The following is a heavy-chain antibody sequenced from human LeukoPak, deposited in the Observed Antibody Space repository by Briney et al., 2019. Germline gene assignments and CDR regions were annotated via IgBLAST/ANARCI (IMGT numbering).Heavy chain of an antibody. CDR1: GGTFSSYT. CDR2: IIPILGIA. V-gene: IGHV1-69*02. J-gene: IGHJ6*03. CDR3: ATPGFLEWLKAGYYYMDV. Sequence: ASVKVSCKASGGTFSSYTISWVRQAPGQGLEWMGRIIPILGIANYAQKFQGRVTITTDESTSTAYMELSSLRSEDTAVYYCATPGFLEWLKAGYYYMDVWGKGTTVTVSS. D-gene: IGHD3-3*01.